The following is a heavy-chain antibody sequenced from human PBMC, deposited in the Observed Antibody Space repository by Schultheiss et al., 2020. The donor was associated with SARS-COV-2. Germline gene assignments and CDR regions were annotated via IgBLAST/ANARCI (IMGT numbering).Heavy chain of an antibody. CDR2: IWYDGSNK. D-gene: IGHD1-7*01. V-gene: IGHV3-33*08. J-gene: IGHJ6*03. CDR3: ARSNWNYHYYYYYYMDV. Sequence: GGSLRLSCAASGFTVSSNYMSWVRQAPGKGLEWVAVIWYDGSNKYYADSVKGRFTISRDNAKNTLYLQMNSLRAEDTAVYYCARSNWNYHYYYYYYMDVWGKGTTVTVSS. CDR1: GFTVSSNY.